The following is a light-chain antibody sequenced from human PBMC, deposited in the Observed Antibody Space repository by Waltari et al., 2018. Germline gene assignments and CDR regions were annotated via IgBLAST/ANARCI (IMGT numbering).Light chain of an antibody. V-gene: IGLV2-14*03. CDR3: SAYTTGRNIV. Sequence: QSALTQPASVSGSPGQSITISCTGTSSDLGSYNFVSWYQQQPHKAPRLILYDVNSRPSGVSIRFSGSKSGTTASLTISDLQGEDEADYYCSAYTTGRNIVFGGGTKLTVL. CDR2: DVN. J-gene: IGLJ2*01. CDR1: SSDLGSYNF.